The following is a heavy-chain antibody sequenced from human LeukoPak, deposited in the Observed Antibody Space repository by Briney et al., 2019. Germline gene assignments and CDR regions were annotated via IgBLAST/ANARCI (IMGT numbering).Heavy chain of an antibody. CDR3: ARALTTLTYEGY. J-gene: IGHJ4*02. Sequence: GGSLRLSCAASGFTFSSYAMSWIRQAPGKGLEWVSSISGSNSYIFYADSVKGRFTVSRDNAKDSLYLQMNSLRAEDTAVYYCARALTTLTYEGYWGQGTLVTVSS. CDR2: ISGSNSYI. V-gene: IGHV3-21*01. CDR1: GFTFSSYA. D-gene: IGHD1-1*01.